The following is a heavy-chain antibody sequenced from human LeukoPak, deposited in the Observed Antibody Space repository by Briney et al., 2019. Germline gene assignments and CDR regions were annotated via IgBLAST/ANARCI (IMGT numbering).Heavy chain of an antibody. CDR2: IIPIFGTA. CDR1: GGTFSSYA. CDR3: ARERGYLRFLNY. Sequence: GSSVKVSCKASGGTFSSYAISWVRQAPGQGLEWMGGIIPIFGTANYAQKLQGRVTMTTDTSTSTAYMELRSLRSDDTAVYYCARERGYLRFLNYWGQGTLVTVSS. J-gene: IGHJ4*02. D-gene: IGHD3-3*01. V-gene: IGHV1-69*05.